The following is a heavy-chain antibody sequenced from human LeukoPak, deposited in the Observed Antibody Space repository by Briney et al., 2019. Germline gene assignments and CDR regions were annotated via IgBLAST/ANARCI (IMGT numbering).Heavy chain of an antibody. V-gene: IGHV3-23*01. Sequence: PGGSLRLSCAASAFTFSNYAMNWVRQAPGKGLEWVSAISGSGDRTYYADSVKGRFTISRDNSKNTLYLQMNSLRAEDTAVYYCARSFWSIYYSIDYWGQGTLVTVSS. CDR3: ARSFWSIYYSIDY. J-gene: IGHJ4*02. CDR2: ISGSGDRT. CDR1: AFTFSNYA. D-gene: IGHD3-3*01.